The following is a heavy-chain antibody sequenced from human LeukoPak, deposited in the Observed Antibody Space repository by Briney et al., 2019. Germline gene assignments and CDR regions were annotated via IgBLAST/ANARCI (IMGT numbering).Heavy chain of an antibody. CDR3: TTAFGDETTDFDY. V-gene: IGHV3-15*01. CDR2: IKSKTDGGTT. CDR1: GLTFSNAW. Sequence: GGSLRLSCAASGLTFSNAWMSWVRQAPGKGLEWVGRIKSKTDGGTTDYAAPVKGRFTISRDDSKNTLYLQMNSLKTEDTAVYYCTTAFGDETTDFDYWGQGTLVTVSS. J-gene: IGHJ4*02. D-gene: IGHD2-21*02.